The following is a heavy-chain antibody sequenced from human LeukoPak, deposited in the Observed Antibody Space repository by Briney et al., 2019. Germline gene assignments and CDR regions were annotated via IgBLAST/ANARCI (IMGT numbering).Heavy chain of an antibody. CDR2: INPSGGST. Sequence: ASVKVSCKASGYTFTSYYMHWVRQAPGQGLEWMGIINPSGGSTSYAQKFQGRVTMTRDMSTSTVYMELSSLRSEDKAVYYCARAYCSSTSCYLGGDFDYWGQGTLSPSAQ. V-gene: IGHV1-46*01. CDR1: GYTFTSYY. D-gene: IGHD2-2*01. CDR3: ARAYCSSTSCYLGGDFDY. J-gene: IGHJ4*02.